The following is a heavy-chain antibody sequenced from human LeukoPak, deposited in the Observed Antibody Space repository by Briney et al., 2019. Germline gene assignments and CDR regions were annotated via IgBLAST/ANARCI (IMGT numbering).Heavy chain of an antibody. D-gene: IGHD2-15*01. V-gene: IGHV3-20*04. Sequence: TGGSLRLSCAASGFTFEDNGMNWVRQAPGKGLEWVSGIDWNGGNTGYADSVKGRFTISRDNAKNSLYLELNSLRAEDTALYYCASGGPGYYYQSMDVWGKGTTVIVSS. CDR1: GFTFEDNG. J-gene: IGHJ6*03. CDR2: IDWNGGNT. CDR3: ASGGPGYYYQSMDV.